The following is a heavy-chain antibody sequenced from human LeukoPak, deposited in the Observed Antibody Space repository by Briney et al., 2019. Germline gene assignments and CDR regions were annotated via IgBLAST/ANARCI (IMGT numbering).Heavy chain of an antibody. Sequence: GGSLRLSCAASGFTFGSYWTHWVRQAPGKGPVWVSRINSDGSSTSYADSVKGRFSISRDNAKSTLYLQMNSLRVEDTAVYYCASTNRLDYWGQGTLVTVSS. J-gene: IGHJ4*02. CDR2: INSDGSST. CDR3: ASTNRLDY. D-gene: IGHD2/OR15-2a*01. V-gene: IGHV3-74*01. CDR1: GFTFGSYW.